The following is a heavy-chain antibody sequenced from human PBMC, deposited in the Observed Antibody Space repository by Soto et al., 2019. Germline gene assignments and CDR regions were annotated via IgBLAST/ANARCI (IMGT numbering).Heavy chain of an antibody. V-gene: IGHV3-23*01. J-gene: IGHJ4*02. CDR1: GFTFSSYA. CDR3: AKNSGSACLPDY. Sequence: PGGSLRLSCAASGFTFSSYAMSWVRQAPGKGLEWVSAISGSGGSTYYADSVKGRFTISRDNSKNMLFLQMNSLRAEDTAVYYCAKNSGSACLPDYWGQGTLVTVSS. CDR2: ISGSGGST. D-gene: IGHD6-19*01.